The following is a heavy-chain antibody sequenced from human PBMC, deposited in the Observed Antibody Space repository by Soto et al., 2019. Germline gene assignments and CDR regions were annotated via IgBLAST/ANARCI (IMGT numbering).Heavy chain of an antibody. V-gene: IGHV4-59*01. CDR2: IYYSGST. Sequence: TSETLSLTCTVSGGSISSYYWSWIRQPPGKGLEWIGYIYYSGSTNYNPSLKSRVTISVDTSKNQFSLKLSSVTAADTAVYYCAGMSLGYYYYGMDVWGQGTTVTVSS. J-gene: IGHJ6*02. CDR1: GGSISSYY. CDR3: AGMSLGYYYYGMDV. D-gene: IGHD1-20*01.